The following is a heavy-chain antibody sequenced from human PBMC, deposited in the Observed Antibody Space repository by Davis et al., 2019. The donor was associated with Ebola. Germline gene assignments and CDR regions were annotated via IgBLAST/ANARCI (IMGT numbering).Heavy chain of an antibody. CDR2: IKQDGSEK. V-gene: IGHV3-7*03. D-gene: IGHD1-26*01. CDR1: GFTFDIYW. Sequence: GESLMIHCAASGFTFDIYWMSWVRQAPGKGLEWVANIKQDGSEKHYVDSVKGRFTISRDNAENSLYLQMNSLRAEDTAVYYCARRGHGSFFGYYYYMDVWGKGTTVTVSS. J-gene: IGHJ6*03. CDR3: ARRGHGSFFGYYYYMDV.